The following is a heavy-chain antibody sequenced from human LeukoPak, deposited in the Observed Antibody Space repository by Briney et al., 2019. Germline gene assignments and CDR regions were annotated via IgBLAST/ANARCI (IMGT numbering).Heavy chain of an antibody. CDR2: IYYSGST. D-gene: IGHD3-9*01. J-gene: IGHJ4*02. Sequence: PSETLSLTCTVSGGSISSGGYYWSWIRQHPGKGLEWIGYIYYSGSTYYNPSLKSRVTISVDTSKNQFSLKLSSVTAADTAVYYCAGYDILTGYYTDYWGQGTLVTVSS. CDR3: AGYDILTGYYTDY. V-gene: IGHV4-31*03. CDR1: GGSISSGGYY.